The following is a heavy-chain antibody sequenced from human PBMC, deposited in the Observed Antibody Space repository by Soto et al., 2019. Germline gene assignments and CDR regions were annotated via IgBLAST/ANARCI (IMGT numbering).Heavy chain of an antibody. D-gene: IGHD2-21*01. V-gene: IGHV5-51*01. CDR2: IYPGDSDT. J-gene: IGHJ4*02. CDR1: GYSFTSYL. CDR3: ARHSNAYCGGAWPLDY. Sequence: GESLKISFKGAGYSFTSYLICWVRQMPVKGLEWMGIIYPGDSDTRYSPSFQGQVTISADKSISTAYLQWSRLKASDTAMYYCARHSNAYCGGAWPLDYWGQGTLVTLCS.